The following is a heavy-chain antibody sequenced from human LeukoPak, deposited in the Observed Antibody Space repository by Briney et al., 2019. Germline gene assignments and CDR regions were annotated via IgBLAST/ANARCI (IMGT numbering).Heavy chain of an antibody. CDR3: ARAVYGDF. CDR1: GGSFSGYY. V-gene: IGHV4-59*01. D-gene: IGHD5/OR15-5a*01. Sequence: SETLSLTCAVYGGSFSGYYWSWIRQPPGKGLEWIGYIYYTGDTEYNPSLKSRVTISVDTSKNQFSLKLSSVTAADTAVYYCARAVYGDFWGQGTLVTVSS. CDR2: IYYTGDT. J-gene: IGHJ4*02.